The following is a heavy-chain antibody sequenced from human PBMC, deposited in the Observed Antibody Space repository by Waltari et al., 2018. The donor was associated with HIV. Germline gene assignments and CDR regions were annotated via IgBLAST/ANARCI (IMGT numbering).Heavy chain of an antibody. D-gene: IGHD6-6*01. J-gene: IGHJ3*02. CDR1: GFTFSSYA. CDR2: ISYDGSNK. Sequence: QVQLVESGGGVVQPGRSLRLSCAASGFTFSSYAMHWVRQAPGKGLEWVAVISYDGSNKYYADSVKGRFTISRDNSKNTLYLQMNSLRAEDTAVYYCARYEYSSSSRAFDIWGQGTMVTVSS. CDR3: ARYEYSSSSRAFDI. V-gene: IGHV3-30*04.